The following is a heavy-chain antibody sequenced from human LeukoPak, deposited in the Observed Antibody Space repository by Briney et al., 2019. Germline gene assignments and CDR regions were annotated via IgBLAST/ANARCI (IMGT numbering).Heavy chain of an antibody. J-gene: IGHJ4*02. CDR2: IGTAGDT. CDR3: ARAIAVAGTPLDY. Sequence: PGGPLRLPCAASGFTFSSYDMHWVRQATGKGLEWVSAIGTAGDTYYPGSVKGRFTISRENAKNSLYLQMNSLRAGDTAVYYCARAIAVAGTPLDYWGQGTLVTVSS. D-gene: IGHD6-19*01. CDR1: GFTFSSYD. V-gene: IGHV3-13*01.